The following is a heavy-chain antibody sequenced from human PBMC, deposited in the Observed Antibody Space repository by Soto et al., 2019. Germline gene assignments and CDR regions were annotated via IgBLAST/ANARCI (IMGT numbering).Heavy chain of an antibody. CDR1: DGSVSDSRYY. D-gene: IGHD3-10*01. V-gene: IGHV4-39*01. J-gene: IGHJ4*02. CDR3: ARLFGSGSYYFDY. Sequence: QLQLQESGPGLVKPSETLSLTCTVSDGSVSDSRYYWGWIRQPPGKGLEGIGIIYYSGNTYYNPTLRSRVTISVDTSKNQFSLRLSSVTAADTAVYYCARLFGSGSYYFDYWGQGALVTVSS. CDR2: IYYSGNT.